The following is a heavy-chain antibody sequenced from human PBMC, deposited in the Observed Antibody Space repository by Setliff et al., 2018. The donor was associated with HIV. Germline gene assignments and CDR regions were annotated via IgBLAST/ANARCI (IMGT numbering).Heavy chain of an antibody. D-gene: IGHD5-12*01. CDR2: ISSSSSYI. V-gene: IGHV3-21*01. CDR3: ARDPEWLRLDYYYYYYGMDV. J-gene: IGHJ6*02. CDR1: GFTFNPYV. Sequence: GGSLRLSCTASGFTFNPYVLHWVRRAPGKGLDWVAMMSSISSSSSYIYYADSMKSRFTISRDNTKNSLYLQMNSLRVDDTAVYFCARDPEWLRLDYYYYYYGMDVWGQGTTVTVSS.